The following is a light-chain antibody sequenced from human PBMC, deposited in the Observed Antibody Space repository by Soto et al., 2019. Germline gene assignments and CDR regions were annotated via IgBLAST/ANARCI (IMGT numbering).Light chain of an antibody. CDR2: GAS. Sequence: EIVMTQSPATLSVSPVERATLSCRASQSLSSNYLAWYQQKPGQSPRLLIYGASTRATGIPARFSGSGSGTEFTLTISSLQSEDFGLYYCHQYNNFWTFGQGTKVDIK. CDR3: HQYNNFWT. CDR1: QSLSSN. J-gene: IGKJ1*01. V-gene: IGKV3-15*01.